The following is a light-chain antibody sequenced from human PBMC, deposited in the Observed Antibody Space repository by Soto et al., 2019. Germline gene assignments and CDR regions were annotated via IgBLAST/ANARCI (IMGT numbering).Light chain of an antibody. V-gene: IGKV3-20*01. J-gene: IGKJ1*01. CDR2: GAS. CDR1: QSVSSSY. Sequence: EIVLTQSPGTLSLSPGERATLSCRASQSVSSSYLAWYQQKPGQAPRLLIYGASSRATGIPDRFSGSVSGTGLTITISRLEPEDFALYYCQQYGSSPPWTFGQGTKVEIK. CDR3: QQYGSSPPWT.